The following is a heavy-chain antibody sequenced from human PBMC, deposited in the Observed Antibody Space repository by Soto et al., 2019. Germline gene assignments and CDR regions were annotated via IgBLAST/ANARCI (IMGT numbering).Heavy chain of an antibody. V-gene: IGHV4-59*01. CDR1: GGSISSYY. CDR2: IYYSGGT. J-gene: IGHJ4*02. D-gene: IGHD5-12*01. CDR3: ARVSRDGYNFGY. Sequence: KPSETLSLTCTVSGGSISSYYWSWIRQPPGKGLEWIGYIYYSGGTNYNPSLKSRVTISVDTSKNQFSLKLSSVTAADTAVYYCARVSRDGYNFGYWGQGTLVTVSS.